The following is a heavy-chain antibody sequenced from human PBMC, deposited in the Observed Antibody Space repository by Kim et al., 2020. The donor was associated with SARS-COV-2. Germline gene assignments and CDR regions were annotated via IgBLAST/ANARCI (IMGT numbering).Heavy chain of an antibody. Sequence: ASVKVSCKASGYTFTSYGISWVRQAPGQGLEWMGWISAYNGNTNYAQKLQGRVTMTTDTSTSTAYMELRSLRSDDTAVYYCARSGNGYLSSTSCYGYWGQGTLVTVSS. CDR2: ISAYNGNT. D-gene: IGHD2-2*01. CDR1: GYTFTSYG. V-gene: IGHV1-18*04. CDR3: ARSGNGYLSSTSCYGY. J-gene: IGHJ4*02.